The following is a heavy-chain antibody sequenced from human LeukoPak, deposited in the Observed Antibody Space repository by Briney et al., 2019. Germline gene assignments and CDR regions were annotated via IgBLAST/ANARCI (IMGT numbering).Heavy chain of an antibody. CDR1: GFTFSSYS. V-gene: IGHV3-21*01. CDR2: ISSSSSYI. D-gene: IGHD3-10*01. J-gene: IGHJ4*02. CDR3: ASDSTMVRGVNHFDY. Sequence: GGSLRLSCAASGFTFSSYSMNWVRQAPGKGLEWVSSISSSSSYIYYADSVKGRFTISRDNAKNSLYLQMNSLRAEDTAVYYCASDSTMVRGVNHFDYWGQGTLVTVSS.